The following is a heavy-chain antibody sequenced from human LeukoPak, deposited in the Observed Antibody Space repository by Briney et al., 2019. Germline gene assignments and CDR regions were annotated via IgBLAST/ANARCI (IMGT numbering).Heavy chain of an antibody. J-gene: IGHJ4*02. CDR2: ISSSSSYI. D-gene: IGHD3-22*01. Sequence: GGSLRLSCAASGFTFSAYAIDWVRQAPGKGLEWVSSISSSSSYIYYADSVKGRFTISRDNAKNSLYLQMNSLRAEDTAVYYCASNYYDSSGYYQYWGQGTLVTVSS. V-gene: IGHV3-21*01. CDR3: ASNYYDSSGYYQY. CDR1: GFTFSAYA.